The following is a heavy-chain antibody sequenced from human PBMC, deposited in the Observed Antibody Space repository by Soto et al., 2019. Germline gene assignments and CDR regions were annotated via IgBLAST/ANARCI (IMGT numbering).Heavy chain of an antibody. CDR1: GFTLSDYY. D-gene: IGHD3-22*01. V-gene: IGHV3-11*06. CDR2: MRSSSSYT. CDR3: ARVCFVYYDSSGADGDYFDN. J-gene: IGHJ4*03. Sequence: PGGSRRLSCAASGFTLSDYYMTWIRQAPGKVLGWVAYMRSSSSYTNHADSVKGRFTISRDNTKNSLYVSMNSLRADNTTVYYCARVCFVYYDSSGADGDYFDNWGQGTMVTVSS.